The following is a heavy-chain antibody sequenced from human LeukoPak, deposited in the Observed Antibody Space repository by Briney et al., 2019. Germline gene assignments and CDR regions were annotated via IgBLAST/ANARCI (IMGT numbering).Heavy chain of an antibody. Sequence: SETLSLTCTVSGGSISSDYWSWIRQPPGKGLEWIGYIYYSGSTNYNPSLKSRVTISVDTSKNQFSLKLSSVTAADTAVYYCARSSGWYLDYYYMDVWGKGTTVTVSS. D-gene: IGHD6-19*01. CDR1: GGSISSDY. CDR3: ARSSGWYLDYYYMDV. J-gene: IGHJ6*03. V-gene: IGHV4-59*01. CDR2: IYYSGST.